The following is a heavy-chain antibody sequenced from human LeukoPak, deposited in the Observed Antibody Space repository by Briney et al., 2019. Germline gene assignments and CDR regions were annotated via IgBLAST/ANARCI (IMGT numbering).Heavy chain of an antibody. D-gene: IGHD1-26*01. V-gene: IGHV3-43*02. J-gene: IGHJ4*02. Sequence: PGGSLRLSCAASGFRFTDYSMSWVRQAPGKGLEWVSLISGDGGSTYYADSVKGRFTISRDNSKNFLYLQMNSLRTEDTALYYCAKLGGSYDYWGQGTLVTVSS. CDR3: AKLGGSYDY. CDR1: GFRFTDYS. CDR2: ISGDGGST.